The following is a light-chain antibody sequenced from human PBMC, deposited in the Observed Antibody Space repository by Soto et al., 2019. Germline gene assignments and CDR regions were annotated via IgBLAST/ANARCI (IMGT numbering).Light chain of an antibody. CDR2: DAS. CDR1: QSVSSY. J-gene: IGKJ2*02. Sequence: EIVLTQSPATLSLSPGERATLSCRASQSVSSYLAWYQQKPGQAPRLLIYDASTRATGFPARFSGSGSGTDFTLTISSLEPEDFAVYYCQQHNYWLCTFGQGTKLEIK. CDR3: QQHNYWLCT. V-gene: IGKV3-11*01.